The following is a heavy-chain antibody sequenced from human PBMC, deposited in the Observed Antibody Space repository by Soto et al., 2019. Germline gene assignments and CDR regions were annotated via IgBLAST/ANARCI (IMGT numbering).Heavy chain of an antibody. CDR2: IYYSGST. D-gene: IGHD2-21*02. J-gene: IGHJ4*02. Sequence: SETLSLTCTVTGDSINNRSYYWGWIRQPPGKGLEWIGSIYYSGSTYNNPSLKSRVSMSVDTSKNQFSLKLRSVTAADTALYYCARQRTSVVTRAYFDSWGQGSLVTVSS. V-gene: IGHV4-39*01. CDR3: ARQRTSVVTRAYFDS. CDR1: GDSINNRSYY.